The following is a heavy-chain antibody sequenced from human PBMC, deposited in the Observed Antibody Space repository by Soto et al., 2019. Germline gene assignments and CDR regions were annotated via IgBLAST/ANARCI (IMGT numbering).Heavy chain of an antibody. CDR2: IYSGGST. V-gene: IGHV3-53*04. CDR1: GFGFTFSTSA. Sequence: PGGSLRLSCAASGFGFTFSTSAMSWVRQAPGKGLEWVSVIYSGGSTYYADSVKGRFTISRHNSKNTLYLQMNSLRAEDTAVYYCARVSARRVVPAAMHYYYYMDVWGKGTTVTVSS. CDR3: ARVSARRVVPAAMHYYYYMDV. D-gene: IGHD2-2*01. J-gene: IGHJ6*03.